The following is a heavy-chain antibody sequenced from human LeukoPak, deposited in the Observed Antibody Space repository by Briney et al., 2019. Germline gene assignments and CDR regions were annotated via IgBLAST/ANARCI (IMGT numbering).Heavy chain of an antibody. CDR3: AKLGIVGASFDY. V-gene: IGHV3-11*04. J-gene: IGHJ4*02. CDR1: GFTFSDYY. CDR2: ISSSGTTI. Sequence: KPGGSLRLSCAASGFTFSDYYMSWIRQAPGKGLEWVSYISSSGTTIYYADSVKGRFTISRDNAKNSLYLQMNSLRAEDTAVYYCAKLGIVGASFDYWGQGTLVTVSS. D-gene: IGHD1-26*01.